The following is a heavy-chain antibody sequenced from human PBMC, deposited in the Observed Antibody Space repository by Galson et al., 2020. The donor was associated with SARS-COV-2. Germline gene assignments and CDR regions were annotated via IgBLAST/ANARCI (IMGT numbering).Heavy chain of an antibody. J-gene: IGHJ1*01. Sequence: GESLKISCKSSGYAFTSYNINWVRQASGQGLEWMGWVSPSSGNTGYSQKFQGRVTMTRDISVSTAYMVLSSLRSEDTAIYYCARGNFDFWSQASADYYQHWGQGSQVTVSS. V-gene: IGHV1-8*01. CDR2: VSPSSGNT. CDR1: GYAFTSYN. D-gene: IGHD3-3*01. CDR3: ARGNFDFWSQASADYYQH.